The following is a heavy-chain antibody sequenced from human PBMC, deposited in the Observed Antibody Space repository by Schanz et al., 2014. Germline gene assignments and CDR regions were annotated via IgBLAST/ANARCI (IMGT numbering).Heavy chain of an antibody. Sequence: VQLLESGGGLVQPGGSLKLSCAASGLIFSNYVMSWVRQAPGKGLEWVGVISYDGSKKSYADSVKGRFTISRDNSKNTLYLQLGSLSAEDTAVYFCARDNRYYLFDYWAQGTLVTVSS. CDR2: ISYDGSKK. J-gene: IGHJ4*02. V-gene: IGHV3-30*03. CDR3: ARDNRYYLFDY. D-gene: IGHD3-16*02. CDR1: GLIFSNYV.